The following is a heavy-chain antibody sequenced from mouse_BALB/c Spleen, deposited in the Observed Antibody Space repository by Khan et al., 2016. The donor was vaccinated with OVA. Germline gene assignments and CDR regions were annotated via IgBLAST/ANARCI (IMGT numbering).Heavy chain of an antibody. CDR2: LWNDGNT. J-gene: IGHJ4*01. V-gene: IGHV2-6-1*01. CDR3: ARQPYYHYNIMDY. D-gene: IGHD2-10*01. CDR1: GFSLTNYG. Sequence: VELVESGPGLVAPSQSLSITCTISGFSLTNYGVHWVRQPPGKGLELLVVLWNDGNTAYNSALKSRLTLSKDKSKSQVFLKMNSLQTDDTAMYFCARQPYYHYNIMDYWGQGTSVTVSS.